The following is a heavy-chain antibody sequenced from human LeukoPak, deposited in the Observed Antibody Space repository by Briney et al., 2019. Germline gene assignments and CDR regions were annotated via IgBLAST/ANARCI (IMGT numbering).Heavy chain of an antibody. CDR2: ISSSSSTI. V-gene: IGHV3-48*01. CDR1: GFTFSSYS. D-gene: IGHD1-26*01. J-gene: IGHJ1*01. Sequence: PGGSLRLSCAASGFTFSSYSMNWVRQAPGKGLEWVSYISSSSSTIYYADSVKGRFTISRDNAKNSLYLQMNSLRAEDTAVYYCARDGSYYGEYFQHWGQGTLVTVSS. CDR3: ARDGSYYGEYFQH.